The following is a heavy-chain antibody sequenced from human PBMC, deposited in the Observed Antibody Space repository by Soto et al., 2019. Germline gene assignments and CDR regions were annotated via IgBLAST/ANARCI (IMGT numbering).Heavy chain of an antibody. J-gene: IGHJ4*02. V-gene: IGHV3-23*01. D-gene: IGHD6-6*01. CDR1: GFNFSNYA. CDR3: AKIEGSIVGRAFDY. Sequence: EVQLLESGGDLVQPGGSLRVSCAVSGFNFSNYAMTWVRQAPGQGLEWVSAISGRGGSTFYAESVKGRFTVSRDNSKNMLYLRMNSLRAEDMAVYYCAKIEGSIVGRAFDYWGQGTQVTVSS. CDR2: ISGRGGST.